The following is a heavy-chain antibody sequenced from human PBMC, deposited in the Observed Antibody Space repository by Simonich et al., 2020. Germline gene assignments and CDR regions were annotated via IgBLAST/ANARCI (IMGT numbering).Heavy chain of an antibody. CDR1: GGSISSYY. Sequence: QVQLQESGPGLVKPSETLSLTCTFSGGSISSYYWSWIRPPPGKGLEWIGYIYYSGSTNYNPSLKSRVTISVDTSKNQFSLKLSSVTAADTAVYYCARLPDYWGQGTLVTVSS. CDR2: IYYSGST. CDR3: ARLPDY. V-gene: IGHV4-59*08. J-gene: IGHJ4*02.